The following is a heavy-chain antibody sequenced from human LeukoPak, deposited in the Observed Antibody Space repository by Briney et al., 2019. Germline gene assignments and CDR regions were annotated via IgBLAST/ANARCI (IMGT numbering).Heavy chain of an antibody. CDR1: GCSISGSSYY. D-gene: IGHD1-26*01. V-gene: IGHV4-39*01. Sequence: PSETLSLTCTVSGCSISGSSYYWGWIRQPPGKGLEWIGSIYYSGSTYYNPSLKSRVTISVDTSKNQFSLKLSSVTAADTAVYYCARQENSIVGATDFDYWGQGTLVTVSS. J-gene: IGHJ4*02. CDR2: IYYSGST. CDR3: ARQENSIVGATDFDY.